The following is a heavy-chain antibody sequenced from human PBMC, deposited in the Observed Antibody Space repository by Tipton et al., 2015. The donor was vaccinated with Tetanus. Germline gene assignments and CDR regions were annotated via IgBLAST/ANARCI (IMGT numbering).Heavy chain of an antibody. D-gene: IGHD3-16*01. J-gene: IGHJ4*02. CDR3: ASTAFCPY. V-gene: IGHV3-7*01. Sequence: SLRLSCAASGFSFSSYWMTWVRQAPGKGLEWVANIKRDGSEKFYVESVKGRFTTSRDNARNSLYLQMNSLRAEDTAVYFCASTAFCPYWGKGTLVTVSS. CDR1: GFSFSSYW. CDR2: IKRDGSEK.